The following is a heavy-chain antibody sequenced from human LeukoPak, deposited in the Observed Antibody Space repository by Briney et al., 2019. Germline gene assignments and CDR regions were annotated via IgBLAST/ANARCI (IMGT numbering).Heavy chain of an antibody. CDR3: ATAAMVSPRSLYYYYGMDV. CDR1: GYTLTQLS. D-gene: IGHD5-18*01. V-gene: IGHV1-24*01. J-gene: IGHJ6*02. Sequence: ASVKVSCKVSGYTLTQLSMHWVRQAPGKGREWMGGFDPEDGETIYAQKFQGRVTMTEDTSTDTAYMELSSLRSEDTAVYYCATAAMVSPRSLYYYYGMDVWGQGTTVTVSS. CDR2: FDPEDGET.